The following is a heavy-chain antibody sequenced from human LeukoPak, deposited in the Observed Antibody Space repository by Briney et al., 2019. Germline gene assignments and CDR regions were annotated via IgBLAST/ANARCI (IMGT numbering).Heavy chain of an antibody. V-gene: IGHV4-59*01. D-gene: IGHD2/OR15-2a*01. J-gene: IGHJ3*02. CDR3: ARSLKSNSRDAFDI. CDR1: GDSISSYY. Sequence: SETLSLTCTVSGDSISSYYWSWLRQPLGRGLEWIGQMYYSGSAKYNPSLKSRATTSVDTSKNQFSLKLSSVTAADTAVYYCARSLKSNSRDAFDIWGQGTMVTVSS. CDR2: MYYSGSA.